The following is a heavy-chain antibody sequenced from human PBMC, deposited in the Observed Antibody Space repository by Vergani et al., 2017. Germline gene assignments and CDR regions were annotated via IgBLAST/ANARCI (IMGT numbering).Heavy chain of an antibody. Sequence: QVQLVQSGAEVKKPGASVKVSCKASGYTFTSYGISWVRQAPGQGLEWMGWISAYNGNTTDAQKLQGRVTMTTDTSTSTADMELRSLRSDDTAVYYCARIHEYYDFWSGYLGRGYGMDVWGQGTTVTVSS. CDR1: GYTFTSYG. V-gene: IGHV1-18*01. D-gene: IGHD3-3*01. CDR2: ISAYNGNT. J-gene: IGHJ6*02. CDR3: ARIHEYYDFWSGYLGRGYGMDV.